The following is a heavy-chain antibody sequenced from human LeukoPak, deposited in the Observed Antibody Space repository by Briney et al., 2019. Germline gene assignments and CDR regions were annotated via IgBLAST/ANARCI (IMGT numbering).Heavy chain of an antibody. CDR1: GYTFTSYD. J-gene: IGHJ6*02. Sequence: ASVKVSCKASGYTFTSYDINWVRQATGQGLEWMGWMNPNSGNTGYAQKFQGRVTMTRNTSISTAYMELSSPRSEDTAVYYCARGDFIAVAGTDYYYGMDVWGQGTTVTVSS. CDR3: ARGDFIAVAGTDYYYGMDV. D-gene: IGHD6-19*01. V-gene: IGHV1-8*01. CDR2: MNPNSGNT.